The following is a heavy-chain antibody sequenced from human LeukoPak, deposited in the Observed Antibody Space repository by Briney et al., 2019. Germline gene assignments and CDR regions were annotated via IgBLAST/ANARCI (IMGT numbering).Heavy chain of an antibody. J-gene: IGHJ4*02. Sequence: GASVRVSCKASGGTFSSYAISWVRQAPGQGLEWMGRIIPILGIANYAQKFQGRVTITADKSTSTAYMELSSLRSEDTAVYYCARTSYCSGGSCYDYWGQGTLVTVSS. CDR3: ARTSYCSGGSCYDY. CDR2: IIPILGIA. V-gene: IGHV1-69*04. CDR1: GGTFSSYA. D-gene: IGHD2-15*01.